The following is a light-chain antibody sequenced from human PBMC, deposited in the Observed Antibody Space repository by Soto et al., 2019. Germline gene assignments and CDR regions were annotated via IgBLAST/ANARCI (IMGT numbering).Light chain of an antibody. J-gene: IGKJ5*01. Sequence: DIQLTQSPSFLSASVGDRVTITCRASQDINTYLAWYQQKPAKAPKLLIFAASTLQNGVPSRFSGSGSGTEVTVTITSLQPEDFAPYFGQQRKSYPITFGQGTRLEIK. CDR1: QDINTY. CDR3: QQRKSYPIT. V-gene: IGKV1-9*01. CDR2: AAS.